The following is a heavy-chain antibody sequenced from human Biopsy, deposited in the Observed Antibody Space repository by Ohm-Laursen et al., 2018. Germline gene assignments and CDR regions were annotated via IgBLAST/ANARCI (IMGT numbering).Heavy chain of an antibody. CDR1: GFIFSRYW. D-gene: IGHD3-22*01. V-gene: IGHV3-7*01. Sequence: SLRLSCAASGFIFSRYWMNWVRQTPEKGLEWVANMNQGGSEEHYVDSVKGRFTISRDNSKSSLYLQMNSLRGEDTAVYYCARAPFGSGSYSEFDYWGQGSLVTVSS. CDR3: ARAPFGSGSYSEFDY. CDR2: MNQGGSEE. J-gene: IGHJ4*02.